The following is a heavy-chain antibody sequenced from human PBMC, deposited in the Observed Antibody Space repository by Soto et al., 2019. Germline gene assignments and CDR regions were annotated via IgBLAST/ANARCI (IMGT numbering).Heavy chain of an antibody. CDR3: ATFSNYYGSGSYSAGPATYYYYMDV. CDR1: GYTLTELS. CDR2: FDPEDGET. J-gene: IGHJ6*03. D-gene: IGHD3-10*01. V-gene: IGHV1-24*01. Sequence: GTSVKVSCKVSGYTLTELSMHWVRQAPGKGLEWMGGFDPEDGETIYAQKFQGRVTMTEDTSTDTAYMELSSLRSEDTAVYYCATFSNYYGSGSYSAGPATYYYYMDVWGKGTTVTVSS.